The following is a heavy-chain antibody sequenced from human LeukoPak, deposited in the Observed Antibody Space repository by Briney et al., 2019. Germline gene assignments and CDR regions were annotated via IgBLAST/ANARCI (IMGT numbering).Heavy chain of an antibody. Sequence: GGSLRLSCAASGFTFDDYAMHWVRQAPGKGLEWVSLISGDGGSTYYADSVKGRFTISRDNSKNSLYLQMNSLRTEDTALYYCAKDIYDYYDSSGYTDWGQGTLVTVSS. J-gene: IGHJ4*02. CDR3: AKDIYDYYDSSGYTD. CDR1: GFTFDDYA. CDR2: ISGDGGST. V-gene: IGHV3-43*02. D-gene: IGHD3-22*01.